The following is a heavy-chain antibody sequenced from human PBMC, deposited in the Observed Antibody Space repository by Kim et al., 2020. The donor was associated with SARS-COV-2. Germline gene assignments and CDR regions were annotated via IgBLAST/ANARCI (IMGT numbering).Heavy chain of an antibody. D-gene: IGHD3-3*01. J-gene: IGHJ3*02. V-gene: IGHV1-58*01. CDR1: GFTFTSSA. CDR2: IVVGSGNT. CDR3: AAPRGPSYDFWSGGAFDI. Sequence: SVKVSCKASGFTFTSSAVQWVRQARGQRLEWIGWIVVGSGNTNYAQKFQERVTITRDMSTSTAYMELSSLRSEDTAVYYCAAPRGPSYDFWSGGAFDIWGQGTMVTVSS.